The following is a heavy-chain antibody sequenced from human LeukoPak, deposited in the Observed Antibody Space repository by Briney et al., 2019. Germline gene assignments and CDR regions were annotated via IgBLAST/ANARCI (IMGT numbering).Heavy chain of an antibody. CDR1: GGSISSSSYY. V-gene: IGHV4-39*07. Sequence: SETLSLTCTVSGGSISSSSYYWGWIRQPPGKGLEWIGSIYYSGSTYYNPSLKSRVTISVDTSKNQFSLKLSSVTAADTAVYYCARVGFHGDSLSLDPWGQGTLVTVSS. J-gene: IGHJ5*02. CDR3: ARVGFHGDSLSLDP. D-gene: IGHD4-17*01. CDR2: IYYSGST.